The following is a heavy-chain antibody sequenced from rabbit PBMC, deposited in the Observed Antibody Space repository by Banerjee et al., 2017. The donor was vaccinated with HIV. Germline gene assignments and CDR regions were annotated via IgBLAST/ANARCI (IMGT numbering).Heavy chain of an antibody. Sequence: QSLEESGGDLVQPGASLTLTCTASGFSFSYNYYMCWVRHAQGKGLEWIGCIYTGDGSTYYASWVNGRFTISKTSSTTVTLQMTILTVADTASYFCAREDVAGGAYATWGQGTLVTVS. D-gene: IGHD6-1*01. CDR3: AREDVAGGAYAT. V-gene: IGHV1S40*01. CDR2: IYTGDGST. CDR1: GFSFSYNYY. J-gene: IGHJ3*01.